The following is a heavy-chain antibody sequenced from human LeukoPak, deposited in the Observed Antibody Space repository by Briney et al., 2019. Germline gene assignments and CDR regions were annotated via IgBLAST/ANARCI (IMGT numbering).Heavy chain of an antibody. CDR1: GFSFSAYS. V-gene: IGHV3-48*04. CDR2: ISRYSHTI. J-gene: IGHJ4*02. D-gene: IGHD3-16*01. Sequence: PVGPLRLSCAASGFSFSAYSMNWVRQAPGKGLEWVSIISRYSHTIVDANSVTSRFTSARDNANNSLYQHMNRLRAEDTAVYFWASSPPGGPIDYWGQGVLVSVSS. CDR3: ASSPPGGPIDY.